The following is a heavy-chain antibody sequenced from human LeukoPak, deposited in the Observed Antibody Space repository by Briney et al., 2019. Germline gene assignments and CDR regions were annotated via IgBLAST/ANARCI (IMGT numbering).Heavy chain of an antibody. D-gene: IGHD5-18*01. J-gene: IGHJ4*02. V-gene: IGHV3-23*01. CDR2: ISGSGGST. CDR3: AKVTAIQLWLLSDY. CDR1: GFTFSSYA. Sequence: GRSLRLSCAASGFTFSSYAMSWVRQAPGKGLEWVSAISGSGGSTYYADSVKGRFTISRDNSKNTLYLQMNSLRAEDTAVYYCAKVTAIQLWLLSDYWGQGTLVTVSS.